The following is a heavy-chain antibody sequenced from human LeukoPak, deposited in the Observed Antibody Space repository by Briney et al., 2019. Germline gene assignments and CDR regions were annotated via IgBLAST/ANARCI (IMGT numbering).Heavy chain of an antibody. CDR1: GDSISYFY. D-gene: IGHD1-26*01. Sequence: SETLSLTCSVSGDSISYFYWSWIRQAAGKGLEWIGRVSSSGSTDYNASLKSRVTMSVDTSKNQLSLKVISVTAADTAVYYCARDHSSASYTYYYYYMDVWGKGTTVTVSS. CDR2: VSSSGST. J-gene: IGHJ6*03. CDR3: ARDHSSASYTYYYYYMDV. V-gene: IGHV4-4*07.